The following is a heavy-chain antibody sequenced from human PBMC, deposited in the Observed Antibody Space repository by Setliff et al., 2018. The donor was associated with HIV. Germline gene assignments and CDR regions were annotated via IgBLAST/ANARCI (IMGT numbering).Heavy chain of an antibody. D-gene: IGHD6-25*01. CDR3: AKSLLAAGNDY. V-gene: IGHV3-23*01. Sequence: PGESLTISCAASGFTFSSYSMNWVRQAPGKGLAWVSAISSGGEIMFYADSVKGRFTISRDNSKNTLYLQMISLRADDTAVYYCAKSLLAAGNDYWGQGTLVTVSS. CDR1: GFTFSSYS. CDR2: ISSGGEIM. J-gene: IGHJ4*02.